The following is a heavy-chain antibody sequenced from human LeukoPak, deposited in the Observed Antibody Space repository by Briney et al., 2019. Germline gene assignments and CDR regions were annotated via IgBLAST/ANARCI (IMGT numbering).Heavy chain of an antibody. Sequence: GGSLRLSCAASGFTFSSYSINWVRQAPGKGLEWVSSISSSSSYIYYADSVKGRFTISRDNSKNSLYLQMNSLRAEDTAVYYCARDCGSGARRTYGMDAWGQGTTVTVSS. V-gene: IGHV3-21*01. J-gene: IGHJ6*02. CDR2: ISSSSSYI. D-gene: IGHD4/OR15-4a*01. CDR3: ARDCGSGARRTYGMDA. CDR1: GFTFSSYS.